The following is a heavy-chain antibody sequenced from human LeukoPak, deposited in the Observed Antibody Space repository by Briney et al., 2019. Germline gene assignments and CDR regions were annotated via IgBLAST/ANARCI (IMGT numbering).Heavy chain of an antibody. CDR1: GGSISSYY. V-gene: IGHV4-59*01. CDR3: ASTRSTMVRGVGWFDP. CDR2: IYYSGST. Sequence: SETLSLTCTVSGGSISSYYWSWIRQPPGKGLEWIGYIYYSGSTNYNPSLKSRVTISVDTSKNQFSLKLSSVTAADTAVYYCASTRSTMVRGVGWFDPWGQGTLVTVSS. J-gene: IGHJ5*02. D-gene: IGHD3-10*01.